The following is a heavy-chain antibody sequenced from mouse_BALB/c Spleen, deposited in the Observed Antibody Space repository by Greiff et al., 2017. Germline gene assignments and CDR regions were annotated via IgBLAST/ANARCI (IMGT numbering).Heavy chain of an antibody. J-gene: IGHJ4*01. CDR2: IWAGGST. Sequence: VKLMESGPGLVAPSQSLSITCTVSGFSLTSYGVHWVRQPPGKGLEWLGVIWAGGSTNYNSALMSRLSISKDNSKSQVFLKMNSLQTDDTAMYYCARDQYGNLYYYAMDYWGQGTSVTVSS. D-gene: IGHD2-10*02. CDR3: ARDQYGNLYYYAMDY. V-gene: IGHV2-9*02. CDR1: GFSLTSYG.